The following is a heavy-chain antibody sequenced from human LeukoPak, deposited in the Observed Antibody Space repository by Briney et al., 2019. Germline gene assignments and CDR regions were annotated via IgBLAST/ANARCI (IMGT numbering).Heavy chain of an antibody. V-gene: IGHV3-48*01. CDR1: GFSFSVYE. CDR3: ARALGYSYGYVIDY. D-gene: IGHD5-18*01. CDR2: ISSTSSSI. Sequence: PGGSLRLSCAASGFSFSVYEIHWVRQAPGRGLEWVSYISSTSSSIYYADSVKGRFTISGDNAENSLYLQMSSLRAEDTGVYYCARALGYSYGYVIDYWGQGTLVTVSS. J-gene: IGHJ4*02.